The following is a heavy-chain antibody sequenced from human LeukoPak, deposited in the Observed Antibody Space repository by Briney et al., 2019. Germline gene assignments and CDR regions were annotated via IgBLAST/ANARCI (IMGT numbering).Heavy chain of an antibody. V-gene: IGHV3-NL1*01. CDR1: GFIFSHYG. J-gene: IGHJ3*01. CDR2: ITSRSTT. Sequence: PGGSLRLSCAASGFIFSHYGMNWVRQAPGKGLEWVSGITSRSTTYYADSVRGRFTISRDNSENTLYLQMNSLRPGDTALYSCAKVVPAVGTPENGFDVWGQGTMVTVS. D-gene: IGHD3-10*02. CDR3: AKVVPAVGTPENGFDV.